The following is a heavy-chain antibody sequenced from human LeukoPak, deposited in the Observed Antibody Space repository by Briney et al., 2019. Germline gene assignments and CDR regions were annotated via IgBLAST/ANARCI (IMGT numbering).Heavy chain of an antibody. Sequence: SETLSLTCTVSGGSISSSYKYWGWVRQPPGRGLEWIGSIYYSGTTYYNPSLKSRVTISVDTSKNQFSLKLSSVTAADTAVYYCARAATDYGDHGPFDCWGQGTLVTVSS. V-gene: IGHV4-39*07. CDR2: IYYSGTT. CDR1: GGSISSSYKY. D-gene: IGHD4-17*01. J-gene: IGHJ4*02. CDR3: ARAATDYGDHGPFDC.